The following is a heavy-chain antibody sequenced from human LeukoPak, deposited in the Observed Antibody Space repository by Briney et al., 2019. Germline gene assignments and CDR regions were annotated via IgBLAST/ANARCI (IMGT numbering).Heavy chain of an antibody. J-gene: IGHJ4*02. CDR3: AKSRLRFSSNSPADY. D-gene: IGHD4-11*01. V-gene: IGHV3-23*01. CDR1: GYTFSSYA. Sequence: PGGSLRLSCAASGYTFSSYAMSWVRQAPGKGLEGVSAISGSGGSTYYADSVKGRFTISRDNSKNTLYLQMNSLRAEDTAVYYCAKSRLRFSSNSPADYWGQGTLVTVSS. CDR2: ISGSGGST.